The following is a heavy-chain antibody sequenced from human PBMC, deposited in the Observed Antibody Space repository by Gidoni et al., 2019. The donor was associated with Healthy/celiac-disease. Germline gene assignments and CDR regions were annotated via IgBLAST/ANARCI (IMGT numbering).Heavy chain of an antibody. V-gene: IGHV4-59*01. D-gene: IGHD3-3*01. CDR2: IYYSGST. J-gene: IGHJ4*02. Sequence: QVQLQESGPGLVKPSETLSLTCTVSGGSISSYYWSWIRQPPGKGLEWIGYIYYSGSTNYNPSLKSRVTISVDTSKNQFSLKLSSVTAADTAVYYCARDRSGYRDYWGQGTLVTVSS. CDR1: GGSISSYY. CDR3: ARDRSGYRDY.